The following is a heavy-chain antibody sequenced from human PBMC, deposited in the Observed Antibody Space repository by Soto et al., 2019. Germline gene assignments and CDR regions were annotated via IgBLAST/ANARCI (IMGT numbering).Heavy chain of an antibody. CDR1: GYTFTGYY. V-gene: IGHV1-2*02. CDR2: INPNSGGT. J-gene: IGHJ4*02. D-gene: IGHD4-17*01. CDR3: ATEIVTNDFGDYVSQA. Sequence: ASVKVSCKASGYTFTGYYLHWVRQAPGQGLEWMGWINPNSGGTKYAKKFQGRVTMTRDMSISTAYMELSRLRSDDTAVYYCATEIVTNDFGDYVSQAWGQGTSVTVSS.